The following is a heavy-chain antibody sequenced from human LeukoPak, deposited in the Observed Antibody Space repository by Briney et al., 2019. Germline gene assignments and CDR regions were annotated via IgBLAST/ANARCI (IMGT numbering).Heavy chain of an antibody. CDR2: ISYDGNNK. D-gene: IGHD3-22*01. CDR1: GFTFSSYA. J-gene: IGHJ4*02. V-gene: IGHV3-30*04. CDR3: ARDRSPTLHYYDSY. Sequence: PGGSLRLSCAASGFTFSSYAMHWVRQAPGKGLEWVAVISYDGNNKYYADSVKGRFTISRDISKNTLYLQMNSLRAEDTAVYYCARDRSPTLHYYDSYWGQGTLVTVSS.